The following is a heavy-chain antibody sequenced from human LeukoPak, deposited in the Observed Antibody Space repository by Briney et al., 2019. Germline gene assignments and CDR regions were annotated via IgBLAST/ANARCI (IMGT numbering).Heavy chain of an antibody. CDR3: AGSIAAAGLYYYYGMDV. CDR1: GFTFSSYG. Sequence: GGSLRLSCAASGFTFSSYGMTWLRQTPAKGLEWVSAISGSGETTYYSDSVKGRFTISRDNSKNTLYLQMNSLRAEDTAVYYCAGSIAAAGLYYYYGMDVWGQGTTVTVSS. V-gene: IGHV3-23*01. J-gene: IGHJ6*02. CDR2: ISGSGETT. D-gene: IGHD6-13*01.